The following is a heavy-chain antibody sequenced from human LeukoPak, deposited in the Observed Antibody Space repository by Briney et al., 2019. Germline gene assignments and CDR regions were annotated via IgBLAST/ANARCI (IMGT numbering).Heavy chain of an antibody. Sequence: PSETLSLTCTVSGGSISSYYWSWIRQHPGKGLEWIGYIYYSGSTYYNPSLKSRVTISVDTSKNQFSLKLSSVTAADTAVYYCASGELAEMGARFWGQGTLVTVSS. CDR2: IYYSGST. V-gene: IGHV4-59*06. CDR3: ASGELAEMGARF. J-gene: IGHJ4*02. D-gene: IGHD3-10*01. CDR1: GGSISSYY.